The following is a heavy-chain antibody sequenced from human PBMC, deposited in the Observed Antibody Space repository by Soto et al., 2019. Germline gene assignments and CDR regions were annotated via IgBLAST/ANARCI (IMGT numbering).Heavy chain of an antibody. CDR1: GFSLSTSGVG. Sequence: QITLKESGPTLVKPTQTLTLTCTISGFSLSTSGVGVGWIRQPPGKALDWLALIYWDGDKRYSPSLKSRLTITKDTSNNQVVLTMTNMDHVDTATYYCVRLLWFGELTWGQGTLVTVSS. J-gene: IGHJ4*02. V-gene: IGHV2-5*02. CDR3: VRLLWFGELT. D-gene: IGHD3-10*01. CDR2: IYWDGDK.